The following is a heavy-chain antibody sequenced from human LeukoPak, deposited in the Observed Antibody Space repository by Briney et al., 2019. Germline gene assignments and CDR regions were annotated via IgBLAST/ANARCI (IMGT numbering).Heavy chain of an antibody. D-gene: IGHD6-13*01. CDR1: GFTFSTYW. Sequence: GGSLRLSCAASGFTFSTYWMHWVRQVPGKGLVWVSRINSDGNIITYADSVKGRFTISRDNARNMIYLQMNSLRAEDTAVYYCVAGMGNYWGQGTLVPV. V-gene: IGHV3-74*01. CDR3: VAGMGNY. CDR2: INSDGNII. J-gene: IGHJ4*02.